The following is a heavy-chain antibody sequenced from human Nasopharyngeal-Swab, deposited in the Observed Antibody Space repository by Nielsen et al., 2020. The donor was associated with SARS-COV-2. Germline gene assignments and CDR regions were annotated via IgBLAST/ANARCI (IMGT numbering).Heavy chain of an antibody. Sequence: GSLRLSCAVYGGSFSGYYWSWIRQPPGKGLEWIGEINHSGSTTYHPSLKSRVTISVDTSKNQFSLKLSSVTAAATAVYYCARGGCRQSGWSTRGGGYFDYWGQGTLVTVSS. V-gene: IGHV4-34*01. J-gene: IGHJ4*02. D-gene: IGHD6-19*01. CDR1: GGSFSGYY. CDR2: INHSGST. CDR3: ARGGCRQSGWSTRGGGYFDY.